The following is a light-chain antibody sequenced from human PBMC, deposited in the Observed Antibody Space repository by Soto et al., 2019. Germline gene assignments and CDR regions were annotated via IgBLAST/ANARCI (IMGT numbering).Light chain of an antibody. Sequence: QSVLTQPPSVSEAPRQRVTISCSGSSSNIGNNAVNWYQQLPGKAPKLLMYSGDLLPSGVSDRFSASKSGTSASLAISGLQSEDEADYYCSAWDDSLNGWVFGGGTKVTVL. CDR1: SSNIGNNA. CDR3: SAWDDSLNGWV. V-gene: IGLV1-36*01. J-gene: IGLJ3*02. CDR2: SGD.